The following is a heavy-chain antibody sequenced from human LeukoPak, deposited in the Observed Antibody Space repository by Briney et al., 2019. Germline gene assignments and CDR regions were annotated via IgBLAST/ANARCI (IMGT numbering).Heavy chain of an antibody. V-gene: IGHV3-21*05. J-gene: IGHJ4*02. Sequence: GGSLRLSCAASEFSVGSNYMTWVRQAPGKGLEWLSYISSRGTDIYYADSVKGRFIISRDNAKSSLSLQMNSLRVEDTAVYYCVRDGSVGSGRHFEYWGQGTLVTVSS. CDR2: ISSRGTDI. CDR1: EFSVGSNY. D-gene: IGHD1-26*01. CDR3: VRDGSVGSGRHFEY.